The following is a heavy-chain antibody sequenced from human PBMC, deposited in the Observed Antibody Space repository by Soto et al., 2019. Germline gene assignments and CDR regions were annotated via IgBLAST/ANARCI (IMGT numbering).Heavy chain of an antibody. D-gene: IGHD6-19*01. CDR3: ATRLAVLNWFDP. V-gene: IGHV3-30*03. CDR1: GFTFSSYG. Sequence: GGSLRLSCAASGFTFSSYGMHWVRQAPGKGLEWVAVISYDGSNKYYADSVKGRFTISRDNSKNTLYLQMNSLRAEDTAVYYCATRLAVLNWFDPWGQGTLVTVSS. J-gene: IGHJ5*02. CDR2: ISYDGSNK.